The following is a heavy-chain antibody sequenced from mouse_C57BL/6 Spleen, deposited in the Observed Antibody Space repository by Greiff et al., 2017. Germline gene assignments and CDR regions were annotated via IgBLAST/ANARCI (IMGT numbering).Heavy chain of an antibody. CDR1: GYAFSSYW. J-gene: IGHJ1*03. CDR2: IYPGDGDT. D-gene: IGHD1-1*01. CDR3: ARADSSSYGYFEV. V-gene: IGHV1-80*01. Sequence: VQLQQSGAELVKPGASVKISCKASGYAFSSYWMNWVKQRPGKGLEWIGQIYPGDGDTNYNGKFKGKATLTADKSSSTAYMQLSSLTSEDSAVYFCARADSSSYGYFEVWGTGTTVTVAS.